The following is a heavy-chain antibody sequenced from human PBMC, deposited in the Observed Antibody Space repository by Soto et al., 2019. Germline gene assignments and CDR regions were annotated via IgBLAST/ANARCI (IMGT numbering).Heavy chain of an antibody. CDR2: ISYDGSNK. V-gene: IGHV3-30-3*01. D-gene: IGHD3-10*01. CDR1: GFTFSSYA. Sequence: QVQLVESGGGVVQPGRSLRLSCAASGFTFSSYAMHWVRQAPDKGLEWVAVISYDGSNKYYADSVKGRFTISRDNSKNTLYLQMNSLRAEDTAVYYCARDLDYYGSGSYRYYFDYWGQGTLVTVSS. J-gene: IGHJ4*02. CDR3: ARDLDYYGSGSYRYYFDY.